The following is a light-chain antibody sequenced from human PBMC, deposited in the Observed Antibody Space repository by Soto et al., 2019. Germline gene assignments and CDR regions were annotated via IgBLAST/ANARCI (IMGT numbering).Light chain of an antibody. Sequence: ERVMTHSRATLSISPGDIATLSCRHSKRVSSSYLAWYQQKPGQAPSLLIYGASSRATGIPDRFSGSGSGTDFTFTISRLEPEDFAVYYCQQYGSVHVTFGQGTRLEIK. CDR3: QQYGSVHVT. J-gene: IGKJ5*01. CDR2: GAS. CDR1: KRVSSSY. V-gene: IGKV3-20*01.